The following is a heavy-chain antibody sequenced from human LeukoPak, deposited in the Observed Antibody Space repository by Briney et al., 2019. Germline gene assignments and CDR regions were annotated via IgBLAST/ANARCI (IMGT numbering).Heavy chain of an antibody. CDR1: GYTFTSYD. J-gene: IGHJ4*02. V-gene: IGHV1-8*03. CDR3: ASGERSGWYLVFVDY. CDR2: MNPNSGNT. D-gene: IGHD6-19*01. Sequence: ASVKVSCKASGYTFTSYDINWVRQAPGQGLEWMGWMNPNSGNTGYAQKFQGRVTITRNTSISTAYMELSSLRSEDTAVYYCASGERSGWYLVFVDYWGQGTLVTVSS.